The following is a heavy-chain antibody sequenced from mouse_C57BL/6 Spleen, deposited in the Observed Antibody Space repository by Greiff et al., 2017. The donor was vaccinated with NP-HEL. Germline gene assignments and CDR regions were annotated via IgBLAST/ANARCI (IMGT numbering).Heavy chain of an antibody. Sequence: EVQLVESGGGLVKPGGSLKLSCAASGFTFSDYGMHWVRQAPEKGLEWVAYISSGSSTIYYADTVKGRFTISRDNAKNTLFLQMTSRRSEDTAMFYCASRIYDGYDVGAMDYWGQGTSVTVSS. CDR3: ASRIYDGYDVGAMDY. CDR1: GFTFSDYG. J-gene: IGHJ4*01. V-gene: IGHV5-17*01. D-gene: IGHD2-3*01. CDR2: ISSGSSTI.